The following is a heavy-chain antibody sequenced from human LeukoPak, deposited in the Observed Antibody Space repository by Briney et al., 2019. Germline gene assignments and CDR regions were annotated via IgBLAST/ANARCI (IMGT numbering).Heavy chain of an antibody. V-gene: IGHV1-2*02. CDR3: ARRTYGDYLYWYFDL. CDR2: INPNSGGT. CDR1: GYTFTGYY. D-gene: IGHD4-17*01. J-gene: IGHJ2*01. Sequence: ASVKVSCKASGYTFTGYYMHWVRQAPGQGLEWMGWINPNSGGTNYAQKFQGRVTMTRDTSISTAHRELSRLRSDDTAVYYCARRTYGDYLYWYFDLWGRGTLVTVSS.